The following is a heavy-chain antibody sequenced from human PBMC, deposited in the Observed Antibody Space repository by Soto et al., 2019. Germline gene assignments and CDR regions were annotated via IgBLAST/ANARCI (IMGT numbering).Heavy chain of an antibody. CDR2: ISSGDTTV. CDR1: GFTFSDYD. D-gene: IGHD2-2*01. J-gene: IGHJ4*02. CDR3: ARLCSTSSCLGSLDS. V-gene: IGHV3-11*01. Sequence: QVQLVESGGGLVKPGGSLRLSCAAAGFTFSDYDMNWIRQAPGKGLEWVSSISSGDTTVYYADSVKGRLTISRDTAKNSLYLQMTNLRAADTAVYYCARLCSTSSCLGSLDSWGQGTLVTVSP.